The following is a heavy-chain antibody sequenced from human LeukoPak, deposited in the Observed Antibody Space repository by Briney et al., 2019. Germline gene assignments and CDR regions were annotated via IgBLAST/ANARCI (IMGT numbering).Heavy chain of an antibody. CDR2: IYTSGST. D-gene: IGHD1-14*01. CDR3: ASGVYRNAFDI. Sequence: SETLSLTCAVSGGSISVYYWSWIRQPAGKGLEWIGRIYTSGSTYYNPSLKSRVTMSVDTSKNQFSLKLSSVTAADTAVYYCASGVYRNAFDIWGQGTMVTVSS. J-gene: IGHJ3*02. CDR1: GGSISVYY. V-gene: IGHV4-4*07.